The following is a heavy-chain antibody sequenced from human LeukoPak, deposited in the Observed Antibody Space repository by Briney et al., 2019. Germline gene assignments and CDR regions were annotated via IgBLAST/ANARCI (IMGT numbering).Heavy chain of an antibody. CDR3: AIRMGGDSGSWFYT. D-gene: IGHD6-25*01. CDR2: IYYTGST. V-gene: IGHV4-59*08. J-gene: IGHJ5*02. Sequence: SETLSLTCPVSVGSFNTYYWNWIRQPPGKGLEWIGNIYYTGSTNYNPSLKSRVTISIDTFKNQFSLRLSSVTAAGTAVYYCAIRMGGDSGSWFYTWGQGTLVTVSS. CDR1: VGSFNTYY.